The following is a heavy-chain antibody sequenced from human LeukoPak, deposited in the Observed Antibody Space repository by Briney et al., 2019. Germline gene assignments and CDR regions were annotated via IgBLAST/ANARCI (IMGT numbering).Heavy chain of an antibody. D-gene: IGHD1-26*01. CDR3: ARAGGSSGSYRIEPFDY. J-gene: IGHJ4*02. CDR1: GYTFTSYY. V-gene: IGHV1-46*01. CDR2: INPSGGST. Sequence: ASVKVSCKASGYTFTSYYMHWVRQAPGQGLEWMGIINPSGGSTSYAQKFQGRVTMTRDTSTSTVYMELSSLRSDDTAVYYCARAGGSSGSYRIEPFDYWGQGTLVTVSS.